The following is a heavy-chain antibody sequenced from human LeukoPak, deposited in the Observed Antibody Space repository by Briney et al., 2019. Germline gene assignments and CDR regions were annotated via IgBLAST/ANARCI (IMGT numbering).Heavy chain of an antibody. D-gene: IGHD6-13*01. V-gene: IGHV4-31*03. CDR1: GGSISSVGYY. Sequence: SETLSLTCTVSGGSISSVGYYWSWIRQHPGKGLEWIGFIYYTGTTTYYNPSLKRRATISVDTSNNHFSLTLTSVTAADTAVYYCASATGGAAAADFDPWGQGTLVTVSS. CDR2: IYYTGTTT. J-gene: IGHJ5*02. CDR3: ASATGGAAAADFDP.